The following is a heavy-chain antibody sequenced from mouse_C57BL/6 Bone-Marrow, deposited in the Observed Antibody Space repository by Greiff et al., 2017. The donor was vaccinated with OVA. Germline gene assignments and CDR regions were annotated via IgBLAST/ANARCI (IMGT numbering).Heavy chain of an antibody. CDR3: TRPYFDY. CDR2: IDPETGGT. Sequence: VQLQESGAELVRPGASVTLSCKASGYTFTDYEMHWVKQTPVHGLEWIGAIDPETGGTAYNQKFKGKAILTADKSSSTAYMELRSLTSEDSAVYYCTRPYFDYWGQDTTLTVSS. J-gene: IGHJ2*01. CDR1: GYTFTDYE. V-gene: IGHV1-15*01.